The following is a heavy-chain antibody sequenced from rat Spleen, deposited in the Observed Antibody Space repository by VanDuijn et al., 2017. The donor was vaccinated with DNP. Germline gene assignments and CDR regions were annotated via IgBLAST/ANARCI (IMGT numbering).Heavy chain of an antibody. CDR2: INKDSSTI. CDR3: ARAGWHGWLAY. CDR1: GFNFNDYW. D-gene: IGHD1-11*01. Sequence: EVTLVESGGGLVQPGRPLKLSCAASGFNFNDYWMGWVRQAPGKGLEWIGEINKDSSTINYSPSLKDKFTISRDNAQNTLYLQMSKLGSEDTAIYYCARAGWHGWLAYWGQGTLVTVSS. V-gene: IGHV4-2*01. J-gene: IGHJ3*01.